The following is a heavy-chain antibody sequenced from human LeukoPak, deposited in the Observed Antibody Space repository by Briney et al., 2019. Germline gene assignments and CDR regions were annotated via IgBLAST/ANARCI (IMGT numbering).Heavy chain of an antibody. CDR2: INSNSGGT. CDR1: GYTFTGYY. J-gene: IGHJ3*02. Sequence: ASVKVSCRASGYTFTGYYMHWVRQAPGQGLEWMGWINSNSGGTNYAQKFQGRVTMTRDTSISTAYMELSRLRSDDTAVYYCARGAYYYDTEDAFDIWGQGTMVTVSS. V-gene: IGHV1-2*02. D-gene: IGHD3-22*01. CDR3: ARGAYYYDTEDAFDI.